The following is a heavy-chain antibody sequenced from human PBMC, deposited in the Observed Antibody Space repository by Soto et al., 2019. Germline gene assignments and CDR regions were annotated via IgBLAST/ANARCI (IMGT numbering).Heavy chain of an antibody. CDR1: GFTFSSYA. Sequence: HPGGSLRLSCAASGFTFSSYAMSWVRQAPGKGLEWVSAISGSGGSTYYADSVKGRFTISRDNSKNTLYLQMNSLRAEDTAVYYCARDYDILTGYYKGAFDIWSQGTMVTVSS. D-gene: IGHD3-9*01. CDR3: ARDYDILTGYYKGAFDI. J-gene: IGHJ3*02. CDR2: ISGSGGST. V-gene: IGHV3-23*01.